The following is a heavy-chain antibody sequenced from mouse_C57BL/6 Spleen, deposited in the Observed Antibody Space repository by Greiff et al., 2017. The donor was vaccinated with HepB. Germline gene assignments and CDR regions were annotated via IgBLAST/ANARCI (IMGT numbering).Heavy chain of an antibody. V-gene: IGHV2-2*01. CDR1: GFSLTSYG. D-gene: IGHD4-1*01. CDR2: IWRGGST. Sequence: VKLVESGPGLVQPSQSLSITCTVSGFSLTSYGVHWVRQSPGKGLEWLGVIWRGGSTDYNAAFISRLSISKDNSKSQVFFKMNSLQADDTAIYYWARNKEDWGAMDYWGQGTSVTVSS. J-gene: IGHJ4*01. CDR3: ARNKEDWGAMDY.